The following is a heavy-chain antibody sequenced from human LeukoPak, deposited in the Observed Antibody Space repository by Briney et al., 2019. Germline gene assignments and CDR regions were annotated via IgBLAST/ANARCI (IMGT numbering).Heavy chain of an antibody. J-gene: IGHJ4*02. CDR2: IKQDGSEK. CDR3: ARDRPTGDFDY. Sequence: PGGSLRLSCAASGFSFTNYWMSWVRQAPGKGLEWVANIKQDGSEKNYVDSVKGRFTISRDNAQNSLYLQMNSLRAGDTAVFCCARDRPTGDFDYWGQGTLVTVSS. V-gene: IGHV3-7*01. CDR1: GFSFTNYW. D-gene: IGHD7-27*01.